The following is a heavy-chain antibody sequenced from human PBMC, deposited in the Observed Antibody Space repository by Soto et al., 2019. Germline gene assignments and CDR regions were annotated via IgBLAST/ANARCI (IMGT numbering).Heavy chain of an antibody. D-gene: IGHD3-10*02. CDR3: VGASMWTGKGLEY. V-gene: IGHV3-30-3*01. J-gene: IGHJ4*02. CDR1: GFTFKSYT. CDR2: ISYDGSNK. Sequence: GGSLRLSCATSGFTFKSYTLHWVRQTPGRGLQWVAVISYDGSNKYYADSVRGRFTISRDNSNSTLYLQMNSLRADDSAVYYCVGASMWTGKGLEYWGQGALVTVSS.